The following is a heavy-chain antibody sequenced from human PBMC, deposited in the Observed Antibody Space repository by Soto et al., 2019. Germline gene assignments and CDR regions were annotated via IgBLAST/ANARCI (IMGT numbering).Heavy chain of an antibody. D-gene: IGHD6-13*01. CDR3: ARGAAAGNLEYNWFDP. CDR1: GGTFSSYS. J-gene: IGHJ5*02. V-gene: IGHV1-69*13. CDR2: IIPIFGTA. Sequence: GASVKVSCNASGGTFSSYSSSWVRQAPGQGLEWMGGIIPIFGTANYAQKFQGRVTITADESTSTAYMELSSLRSEDTAVYYCARGAAAGNLEYNWFDPWGQGTLVTVSS.